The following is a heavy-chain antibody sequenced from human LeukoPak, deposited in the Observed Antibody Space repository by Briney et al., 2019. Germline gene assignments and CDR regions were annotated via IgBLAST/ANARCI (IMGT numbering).Heavy chain of an antibody. D-gene: IGHD3-22*01. CDR3: ARGRYNSSGYYTNNYYFDY. CDR2: INPIFGAA. CDR1: GGTFSSYS. V-gene: IGHV1-69*05. J-gene: IGHJ4*02. Sequence: RASVKVSCKASGGTFSSYSISWVRQAPGQGLEWMGGINPIFGAANYAHKFQGRVTITTDESTSTAYLELSSLRSEDTAVYYCARGRYNSSGYYTNNYYFDYWGQGTLVTVSS.